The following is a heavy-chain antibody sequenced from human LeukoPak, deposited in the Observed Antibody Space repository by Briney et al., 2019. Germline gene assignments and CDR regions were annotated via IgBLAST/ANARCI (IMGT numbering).Heavy chain of an antibody. CDR3: ARVGDDFWSGYYRLQGEYYFDY. J-gene: IGHJ4*02. CDR2: IYYSGST. CDR1: GGSISSYY. Sequence: PSETLSLTCTVSGGSISSYYWSWIRQPPGKGLEWIGYIYYSGSTNYNPSLKSRVTISVDTSKNQFSLKLSSVTAADTAVYYCARVGDDFWSGYYRLQGEYYFDYWGQGTLVTVSS. V-gene: IGHV4-59*01. D-gene: IGHD3-3*01.